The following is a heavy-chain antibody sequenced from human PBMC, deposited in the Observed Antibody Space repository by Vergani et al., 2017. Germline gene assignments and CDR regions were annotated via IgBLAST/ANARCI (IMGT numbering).Heavy chain of an antibody. CDR1: GFTFSSYE. CDR3: ARFLAVGKSPDDY. J-gene: IGHJ4*02. CDR2: ISSSGSTI. Sequence: EVQLVESGGGLVQPGGSLRLSCAASGFTFSSYEMNWVRQAPGKGLEWVSYISSSGSTIYYADSVKGRFTISRDNAKNSLYLQMNSLRAEDTAVYYCARFLAVGKSPDDYWGQGTTVTVSS. D-gene: IGHD6-19*01. V-gene: IGHV3-48*03.